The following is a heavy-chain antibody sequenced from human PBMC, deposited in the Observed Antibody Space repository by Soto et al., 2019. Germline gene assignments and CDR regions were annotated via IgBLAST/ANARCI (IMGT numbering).Heavy chain of an antibody. CDR3: ARGGHCTNGVCSALDY. CDR2: IYYGGSA. Sequence: QVQLQESGPGLVKPSGTLSLTCTVSGGSISTYYWSWIRQPPGKGLEWIGYIYYGGSANYNPYLTTRVTISADTTKKQCALKLSSVPAADAAVYYCARGGHCTNGVCSALDYWGQGTLVTVSS. V-gene: IGHV4-59*08. J-gene: IGHJ4*02. D-gene: IGHD2-8*01. CDR1: GGSISTYY.